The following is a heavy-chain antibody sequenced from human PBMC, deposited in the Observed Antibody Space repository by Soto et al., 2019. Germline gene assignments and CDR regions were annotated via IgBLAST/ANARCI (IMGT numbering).Heavy chain of an antibody. J-gene: IGHJ3*02. V-gene: IGHV3-49*03. CDR3: TRTDIEWPNPGAFDI. CDR1: GFTFGDYA. Sequence: GGSLRLSCTASGFTFGDYAMSWFRQAPGKGLEWVGFIRSKAYGGTTEYAASVKGRFTISRDDSKSIAYLQMNSLKTEDTAVYYCTRTDIEWPNPGAFDIWGQGTMVTVSS. CDR2: IRSKAYGGTT. D-gene: IGHD2-15*01.